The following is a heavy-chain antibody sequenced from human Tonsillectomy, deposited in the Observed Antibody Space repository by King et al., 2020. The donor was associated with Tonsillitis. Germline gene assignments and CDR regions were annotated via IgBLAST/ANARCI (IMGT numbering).Heavy chain of an antibody. CDR1: GFTFNNYN. CDR3: AREKRALMRIDPVVNDACDI. D-gene: IGHD2-2*01. CDR2: ITSSGTYI. V-gene: IGHV3-21*01. J-gene: IGHJ3*02. Sequence: VQLVESGGGLVKPGGSLRLSCAASGFTFNNYNMNWVRQAPGKGLEWVSSITSSGTYIYYTDPVKGRFTVSRDNAKNSLYLQMNSLRAEDTAVYYCAREKRALMRIDPVVNDACDIWGQGTMVTGSS.